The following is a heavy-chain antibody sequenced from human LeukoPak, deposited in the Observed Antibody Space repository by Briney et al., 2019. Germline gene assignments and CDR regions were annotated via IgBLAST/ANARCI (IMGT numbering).Heavy chain of an antibody. CDR2: IWYDGSNK. CDR3: AKSSGWQLDY. Sequence: GGSLRLSCAASGFNFRSYGMHWVRQAPGKGPEWVAVIWYDGSNKYYADSVKGRFTISRDNSKNTLYLQMNILRAEDTAVYYCAKSSGWQLDYWGQGTLVTVSS. J-gene: IGHJ4*02. D-gene: IGHD6-19*01. V-gene: IGHV3-33*06. CDR1: GFNFRSYG.